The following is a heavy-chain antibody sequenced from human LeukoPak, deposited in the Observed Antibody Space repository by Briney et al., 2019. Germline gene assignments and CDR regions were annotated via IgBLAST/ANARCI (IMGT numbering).Heavy chain of an antibody. CDR2: ISCSSSYT. V-gene: IGHV3-11*06. Sequence: GGSLRLSCAASGFTFSDYYMSWIRQAPGKGLEWVSYISCSSSYTNYADSVKGRFTISRDNAKNSLYLQMNSLRAEDTAVYYCARATAYSSSWYNYWGQGTLVTVSS. CDR3: ARATAYSSSWYNY. J-gene: IGHJ4*02. D-gene: IGHD6-13*01. CDR1: GFTFSDYY.